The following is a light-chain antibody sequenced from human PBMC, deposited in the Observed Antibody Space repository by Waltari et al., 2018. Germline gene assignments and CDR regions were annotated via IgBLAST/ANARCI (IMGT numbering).Light chain of an antibody. Sequence: QSALTQPRSASGSRGQSVTISCTGTSTDVGGYNSVSWYQQYQGKVPKLIFYDVTKRPSGFPARFSGSKSGNEASLTVSGLQAEDEAVYFCSSFAPSNTVVFGGGTKRTVL. V-gene: IGLV2-8*01. CDR2: DVT. J-gene: IGLJ2*01. CDR3: SSFAPSNTVV. CDR1: STDVGGYNS.